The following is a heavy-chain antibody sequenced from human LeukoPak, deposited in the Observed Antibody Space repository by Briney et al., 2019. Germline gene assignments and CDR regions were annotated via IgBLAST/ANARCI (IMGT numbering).Heavy chain of an antibody. J-gene: IGHJ6*02. CDR1: GFTFSSYG. CDR2: IWSDGSSK. D-gene: IGHD6-13*01. V-gene: IGHV3-33*01. CDR3: ARGQPPSYYDMDV. Sequence: GGSLRLSCAASGFTFSSYGMHWVRQAPGKGLEWVAVIWSDGSSKHYADSVKGRFTISRDNSKNTLYLQMNSLRAEDTALYYCARGQPPSYYDMDVWGQRTTVTVPS.